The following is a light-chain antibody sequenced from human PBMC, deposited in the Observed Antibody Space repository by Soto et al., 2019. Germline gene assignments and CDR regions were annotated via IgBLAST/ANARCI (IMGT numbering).Light chain of an antibody. J-gene: IGKJ1*01. CDR2: GTS. CDR3: QQYTTSSWT. V-gene: IGKV3-20*01. CDR1: HIFGSSY. Sequence: EVVLTQSPGTLSLSPGERATLSCRASHIFGSSYLAWYQQKPGQAPRVLIYGTSSRATGIPDRFSGSGSGTDFTLTISRLEPEDFAVYYCQQYTTSSWTFGQGTKVDIK.